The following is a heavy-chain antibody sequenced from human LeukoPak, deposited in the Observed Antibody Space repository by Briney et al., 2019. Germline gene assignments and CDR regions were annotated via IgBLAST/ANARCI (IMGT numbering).Heavy chain of an antibody. Sequence: GASVKVSCKASGYTFTGYYMHWVRQAPGQGLEWMGWINPNSGGTNYAQKLQGRVTMTTHTSTSTTYMELRSLRSDDTAVYYCARDPLDYGDNYFDYWGQGTLVTVSS. CDR3: ARDPLDYGDNYFDY. D-gene: IGHD4-17*01. V-gene: IGHV1-2*02. J-gene: IGHJ4*02. CDR1: GYTFTGYY. CDR2: INPNSGGT.